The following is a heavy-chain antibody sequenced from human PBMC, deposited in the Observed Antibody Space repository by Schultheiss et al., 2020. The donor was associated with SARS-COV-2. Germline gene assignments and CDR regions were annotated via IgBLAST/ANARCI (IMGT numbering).Heavy chain of an antibody. CDR2: IYTSGST. CDR3: ARGVRRTIFDY. D-gene: IGHD2-2*01. Sequence: SQTLSLTCTVSGGSISSSSYYWSWIRQPAGKGLEWIGRIYTSGSTNYNPSLKSRVTMSVDTSKNQFSLKLSSVTAADTAVYYCARGVRRTIFDYWGQGTLVTVSS. V-gene: IGHV4-61*02. CDR1: GGSISSSSYY. J-gene: IGHJ4*02.